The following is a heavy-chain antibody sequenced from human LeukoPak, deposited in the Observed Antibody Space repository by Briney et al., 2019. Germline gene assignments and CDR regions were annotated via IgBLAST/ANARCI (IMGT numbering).Heavy chain of an antibody. V-gene: IGHV1-69*05. CDR1: GGTFSSYS. Sequence: ASVKVSCKASGGTFSSYSITWVRQAPGQGLEWMGGIMPLFNTANYAQQFQGRVTITTDESTSTAYMELSSLRFEDTAMYYCARVDRYHYYLDVWGKGTTVNVSS. CDR3: ARVDRYHYYLDV. CDR2: IMPLFNTA. J-gene: IGHJ6*03.